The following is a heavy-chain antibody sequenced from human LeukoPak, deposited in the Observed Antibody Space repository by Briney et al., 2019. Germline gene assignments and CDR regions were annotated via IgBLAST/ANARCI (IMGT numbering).Heavy chain of an antibody. V-gene: IGHV3-23*01. CDR1: GFTFSTYA. D-gene: IGHD4-17*01. CDR2: ISGSGVST. Sequence: GGSLRLSCAASGFTFSTYAMSWVRQAPGKGLEWVSAISGSGVSTYYADSVKGRFTISRDNSKNTLYLQMNSLRAEDTAAYYCAKVTTVTRAFDIWGQGTMVTVSS. CDR3: AKVTTVTRAFDI. J-gene: IGHJ3*02.